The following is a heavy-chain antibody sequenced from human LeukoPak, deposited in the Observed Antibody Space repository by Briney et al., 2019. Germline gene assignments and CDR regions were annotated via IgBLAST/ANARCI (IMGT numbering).Heavy chain of an antibody. Sequence: SETLSLTCTVSGGSISSSSFYWGWIRQPPGKGLEWVGSIYYSGNTYYNPSLKSRVSISVDTSKNQFSLKLSSVTAADTAVYYCARHPGRLFDYWGQGTLVTVSS. V-gene: IGHV4-39*01. J-gene: IGHJ4*02. CDR3: ARHPGRLFDY. CDR1: GGSISSSSFY. CDR2: IYYSGNT.